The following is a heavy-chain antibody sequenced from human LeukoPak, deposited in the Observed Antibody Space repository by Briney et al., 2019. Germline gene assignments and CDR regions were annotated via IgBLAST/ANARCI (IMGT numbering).Heavy chain of an antibody. D-gene: IGHD2-21*01. Sequence: GGSLRLSCAASGFTFSNYWMNWVRQAPGKGLEGVANIRQDGSETYYADSVKGRFTISRDNAKNSLYLQMNYLRAEDTAVYYCARLIDYWGQGTLVTVSS. V-gene: IGHV3-7*01. CDR2: IRQDGSET. J-gene: IGHJ4*02. CDR3: ARLIDY. CDR1: GFTFSNYW.